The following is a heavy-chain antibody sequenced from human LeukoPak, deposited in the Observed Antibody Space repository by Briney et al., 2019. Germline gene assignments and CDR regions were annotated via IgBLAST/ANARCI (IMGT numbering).Heavy chain of an antibody. CDR1: GGSISSYY. J-gene: IGHJ6*03. CDR3: ARETSQKGAHYMDV. CDR2: IYYSGST. V-gene: IGHV4-59*01. Sequence: SETLSLTCTVSGGSISSYYWSWIRQPPGKGLEWIGYIYYSGSTNYKSSLKSRVTISVDTSKNQFSLKLSSVTAADTAVYYCARETSQKGAHYMDVWGKGTTVTISS. D-gene: IGHD3-16*01.